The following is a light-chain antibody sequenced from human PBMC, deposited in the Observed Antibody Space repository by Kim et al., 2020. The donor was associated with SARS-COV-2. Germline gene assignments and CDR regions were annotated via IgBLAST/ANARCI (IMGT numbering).Light chain of an antibody. CDR2: DTR. CDR3: LLSYSGIRL. V-gene: IGLV7-46*01. J-gene: IGLJ2*01. CDR1: TGAVTSGHY. Sequence: QAVVTQEPSLTVSPGGTVTLTCASSTGAVTSGHYPYWFQQKPGQAPRTLIYDTRNKHSWTPARFSGSLLGGKAALTLSGAQPEDETNYYCLLSYSGIRLFGGGTQLTVL.